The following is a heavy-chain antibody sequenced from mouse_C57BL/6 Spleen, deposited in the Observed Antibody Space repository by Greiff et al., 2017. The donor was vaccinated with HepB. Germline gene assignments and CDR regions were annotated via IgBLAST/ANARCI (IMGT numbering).Heavy chain of an antibody. CDR2: IDPSDSYT. J-gene: IGHJ4*01. CDR3: APYYGNYYAMDY. V-gene: IGHV1-50*01. CDR1: GYTFTSYW. D-gene: IGHD2-10*01. Sequence: QVQLQQPGAELVKPGASVKLSCKASGYTFTSYWMQWVKQRPGQGLEWIGEIDPSDSYTNYNQKFKGKATLTVDTSSSTAYMQLSSLTSEDSAVYYCAPYYGNYYAMDYWGQGTSVTVSS.